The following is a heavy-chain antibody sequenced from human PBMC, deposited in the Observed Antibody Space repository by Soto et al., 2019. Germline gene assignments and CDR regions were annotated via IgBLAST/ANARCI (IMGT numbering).Heavy chain of an antibody. CDR3: AKDLVLSGSFVLPFDY. D-gene: IGHD1-26*01. CDR2: IVGSGGST. CDR1: GFTFSSYA. V-gene: IGHV3-23*01. J-gene: IGHJ4*02. Sequence: PGGSLRLSCAASGFTFSSYAMSWVRQAPGKGLEWVSTIVGSGGSTYYADSVKGRFTISRDNSKNTLYLQMNSLRAEDTAVYYCAKDLVLSGSFVLPFDYWGQGTLVTVSS.